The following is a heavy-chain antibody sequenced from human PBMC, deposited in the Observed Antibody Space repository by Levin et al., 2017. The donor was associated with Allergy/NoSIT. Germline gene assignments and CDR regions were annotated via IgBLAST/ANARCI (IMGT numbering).Heavy chain of an antibody. D-gene: IGHD3-10*01. CDR3: ARVITITMVRGVIMGYYYMDV. V-gene: IGHV4-34*01. CDR1: GGSFSGYY. J-gene: IGHJ6*03. Sequence: PSETLSLTCAVYGGSFSGYYWSWIRQPPGKGLEWIGEINHSGSTNYNPSLKSRVTISVDTSKNQFSLKLSSVTAADTAVYYCARVITITMVRGVIMGYYYMDVWGKGTTVTVSS. CDR2: INHSGST.